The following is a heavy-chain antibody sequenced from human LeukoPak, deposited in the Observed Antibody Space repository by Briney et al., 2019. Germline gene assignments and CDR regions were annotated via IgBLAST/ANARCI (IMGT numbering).Heavy chain of an antibody. CDR1: GFTFSDYY. J-gene: IGHJ4*02. V-gene: IGHV3-11*01. D-gene: IGHD6-19*01. CDR3: ARDSEAVAGNFDY. CDR2: ISSSGSTI. Sequence: GGSLRLSCAASGFTFSDYYMSWIRQAPGKGLEWVSYISSSGSTIYYADSVKGRFTISRDNAKNSLYLQMNSLRAEDTAAYYCARDSEAVAGNFDYWGQGTLVTVSS.